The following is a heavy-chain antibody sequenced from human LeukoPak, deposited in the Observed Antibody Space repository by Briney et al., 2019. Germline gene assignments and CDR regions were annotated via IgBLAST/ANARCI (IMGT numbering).Heavy chain of an antibody. CDR1: GFTYRRHW. CDR3: AREYY. CDR2: IKEDGGEK. Sequence: HGWSLRLSCAASGFTYRRHWVIGVRQAPGKGLVDVAGIKEDGGEKNYAESVKGRFTISRDNDKNTLYLEMHSLRGDDTSVYYCAREYYWGQGTLVTVSS. V-gene: IGHV3-7*01. J-gene: IGHJ4*02.